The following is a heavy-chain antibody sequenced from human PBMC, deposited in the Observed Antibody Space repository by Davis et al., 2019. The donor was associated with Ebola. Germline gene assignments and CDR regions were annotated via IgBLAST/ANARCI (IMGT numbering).Heavy chain of an antibody. J-gene: IGHJ6*04. CDR2: TYYASKWFN. CDR3: ARGWLRGAMDV. CDR1: GDSVSRNSA. Sequence: HSQTLSLTCDISGDSVSRNSAWNWIRQSPSRGLEWLGRTYYASKWFNDYAEYVKSRITIDPDTSKNQLSLHLNFVTPEDTAVYFCARGWLRGAMDVWGKGTTVTVSS. V-gene: IGHV6-1*01. D-gene: IGHD5-12*01.